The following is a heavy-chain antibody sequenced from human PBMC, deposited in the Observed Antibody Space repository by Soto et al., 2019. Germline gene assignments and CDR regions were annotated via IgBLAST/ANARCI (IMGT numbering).Heavy chain of an antibody. Sequence: SETLSLTCTVSGGSISSGGYYWSWIRQHPGKGLEWIGYIYYSGSTYYNPSLKSRVTISVDTSKNQFSLKLSSVTAADTAVYYCARESRDGYNYRRGIDYWGQGTVVTVSS. CDR2: IYYSGST. V-gene: IGHV4-31*02. D-gene: IGHD5-12*01. CDR3: ARESRDGYNYRRGIDY. J-gene: IGHJ4*02. CDR1: GGSISSGGYY.